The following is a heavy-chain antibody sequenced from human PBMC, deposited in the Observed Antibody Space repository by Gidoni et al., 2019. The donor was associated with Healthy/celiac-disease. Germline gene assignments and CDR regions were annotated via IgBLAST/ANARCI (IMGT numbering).Heavy chain of an antibody. CDR3: ARDERGCIAAAGIWEGFDY. J-gene: IGHJ4*01. Sequence: QVQLQQSGPGLVKPSQTLSLTCAIYGDSVSSHRAAWHWIRQSPSRGLDWLGRTYYSSKWSNDYALSVSSRITINPHTSKNLFSLQLNSVTPEDTAVYYCARDERGCIAAAGIWEGFDYWGHGTLVTVSS. D-gene: IGHD6-13*01. CDR1: GDSVSSHRAA. CDR2: TYYSSKWSN. V-gene: IGHV6-1*01.